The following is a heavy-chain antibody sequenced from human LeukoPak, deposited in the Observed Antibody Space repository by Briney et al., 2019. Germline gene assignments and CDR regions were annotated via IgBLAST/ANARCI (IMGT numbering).Heavy chain of an antibody. CDR1: GGSISSGGYY. Sequence: SETLSLTCTVSGGSISSGGYYWSWIRQHPGKGLEWIGYIYYSGSTYYNPSLKSRVTISVDTSKNQFSLKLSSVTAADTAVYYCARSEIVVVPAANQNYYYYMDVWGKGTTVTVSS. CDR3: ARSEIVVVPAANQNYYYYMDV. J-gene: IGHJ6*03. D-gene: IGHD2-2*01. CDR2: IYYSGST. V-gene: IGHV4-31*03.